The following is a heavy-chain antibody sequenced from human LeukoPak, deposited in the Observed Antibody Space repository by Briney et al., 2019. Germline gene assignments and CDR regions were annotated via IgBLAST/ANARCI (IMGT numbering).Heavy chain of an antibody. CDR1: GFTFSSYG. CDR3: AKDDLYGSGTYDY. V-gene: IGHV3-23*01. CDR2: ISGSGGST. Sequence: LAGGSLRLSCAASGFTFSSYGMHWVRQAPGKGLEWVSGISGSGGSTYYADSVKGRFTISRDNSKNTLYLQMNSLRAEDTAVYYCAKDDLYGSGTYDYWGQGTLVTVSS. J-gene: IGHJ4*02. D-gene: IGHD3-10*01.